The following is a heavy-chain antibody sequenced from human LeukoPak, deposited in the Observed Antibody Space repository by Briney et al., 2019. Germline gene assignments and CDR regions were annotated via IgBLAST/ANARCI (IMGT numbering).Heavy chain of an antibody. J-gene: IGHJ4*02. V-gene: IGHV3-48*04. D-gene: IGHD4-11*01. CDR3: ATAGLTVGNYVLFDY. CDR1: GFPFSSYN. Sequence: RAGGSLRLSCAASGFPFSSYNMNWVRQAPGKGLEWVSYISSSSTTIYYADSVKGRFTISRDNAKNSLYLQMNSLRAEDTAVYYCATAGLTVGNYVLFDYWGQGTLVTVSS. CDR2: ISSSSTTI.